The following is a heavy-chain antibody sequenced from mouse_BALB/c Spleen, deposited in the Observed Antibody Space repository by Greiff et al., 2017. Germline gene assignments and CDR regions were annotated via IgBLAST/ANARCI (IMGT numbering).Heavy chain of an antibody. D-gene: IGHD6-1*01. CDR3: ASTSLYAMDY. J-gene: IGHJ4*01. CDR2: ISTYYGDA. Sequence: VQLQQFGAELVKPGASVKISCKASGYTFTDYAMHWVKQSHAKSLEWIGVISTYYGDASYNQKFKGKATMTVDKSSSTAYMELARLTSEDSAIYYCASTSLYAMDYWGQGTSVTVSS. CDR1: GYTFTDYA. V-gene: IGHV1S137*01.